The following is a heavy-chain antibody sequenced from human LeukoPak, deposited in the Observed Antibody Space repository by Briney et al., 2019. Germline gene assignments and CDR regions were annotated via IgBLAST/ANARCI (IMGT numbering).Heavy chain of an antibody. CDR2: TYYRSKWYS. Sequence: SQTLSLTCAISGDSVASNSVAWNWIRQSPSRGLEWLGRTYYRSKWYSDYVLSVKSRLTINPDTSKNQFSLHLNSVTPEDTAIYYCARAYSYEKFYYFDFWGQGILVTVSS. D-gene: IGHD5-18*01. CDR1: GDSVASNSVA. J-gene: IGHJ4*02. CDR3: ARAYSYEKFYYFDF. V-gene: IGHV6-1*01.